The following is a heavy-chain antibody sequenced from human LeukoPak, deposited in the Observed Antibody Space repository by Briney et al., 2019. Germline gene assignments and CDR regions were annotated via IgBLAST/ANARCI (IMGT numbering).Heavy chain of an antibody. CDR2: INPNSGGT. D-gene: IGHD2-21*02. J-gene: IGHJ4*02. CDR1: GYIFTGYY. Sequence: ASVKVSCKASGYIFTGYYMHWVRQAPGQGLEWMGWINPNSGGTNYAQKFQGRVTMTRDTSISTAYMELSRLRSDDTAVYYCARDGFVVVTAPDYWGQGTLVTVSS. CDR3: ARDGFVVVTAPDY. V-gene: IGHV1-2*02.